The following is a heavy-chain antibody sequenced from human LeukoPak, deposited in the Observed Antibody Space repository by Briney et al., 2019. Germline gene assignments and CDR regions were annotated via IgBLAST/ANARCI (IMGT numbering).Heavy chain of an antibody. CDR3: ARDSTGYDASSDAFDI. V-gene: IGHV4-59*01. CDR2: IYDSGST. D-gene: IGHD2-15*01. J-gene: IGHJ3*02. Sequence: SETLSLTCTVSGGSISSYYWSWIRQPPGKGLGWIGYIYDSGSTNYNPSLKSRVTISVDTSKNQFSLKLSSVTAADTAVYYCARDSTGYDASSDAFDIWGQGTMVTVSS. CDR1: GGSISSYY.